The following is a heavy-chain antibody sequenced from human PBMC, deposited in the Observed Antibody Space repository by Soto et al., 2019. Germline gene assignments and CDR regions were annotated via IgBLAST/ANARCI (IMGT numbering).Heavy chain of an antibody. J-gene: IGHJ4*02. CDR2: IDWDDDK. CDR1: GLSLSTSGMC. CDR3: ARIIVDYFDY. V-gene: IGHV2-70*01. Sequence: SGPTLEQPTHTLTLTCTFSGLSLSTSGMCVSWIRQPPGKAMEWLALIDWDDDKYYSTSLKTRLTISKDTSKNQVVLTMTNMDPVDTATYYCARIIVDYFDYWGQGTLVTVSS. D-gene: IGHD3-16*02.